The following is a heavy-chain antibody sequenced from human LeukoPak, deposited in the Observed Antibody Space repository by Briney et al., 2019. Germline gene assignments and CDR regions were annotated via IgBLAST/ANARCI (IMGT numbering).Heavy chain of an antibody. V-gene: IGHV3-23*01. CDR1: GCTFSSYA. CDR2: ISGSGGST. Sequence: PGGSLRLSCAASGCTFSSYAMSWVRQAPGKGLEWVSAISGSGGSTYYADSVKGRFTISRDNSKNTLYLQMNSLRAEDTAVYYCAKDRAGDYYFDYWGQGTLVTVSS. CDR3: AKDRAGDYYFDY. D-gene: IGHD4-17*01. J-gene: IGHJ4*02.